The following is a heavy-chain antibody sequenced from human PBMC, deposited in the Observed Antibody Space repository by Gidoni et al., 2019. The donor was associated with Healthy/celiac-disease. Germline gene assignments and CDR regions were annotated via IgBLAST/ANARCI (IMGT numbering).Heavy chain of an antibody. CDR3: ARGGSSGFD. CDR2: IISSSSYI. CDR1: GFTFSSYS. D-gene: IGHD3-22*01. V-gene: IGHV3-21*01. J-gene: IGHJ4*02. Sequence: EVQLVESGGGLVKPGGSRRLSGAASGFTFSSYSMNWVRQAPGKGLEWVSSIISSSSYISYADSVKGRFTISRDNAKNSLYLQMTSLSAEDTAVYYCARGGSSGFDWGQGTLVTVSS.